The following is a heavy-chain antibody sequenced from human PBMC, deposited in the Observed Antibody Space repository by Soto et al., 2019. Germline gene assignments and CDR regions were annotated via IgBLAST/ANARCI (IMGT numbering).Heavy chain of an antibody. D-gene: IGHD6-19*01. V-gene: IGHV5-51*01. CDR3: TRHSSGSYPYYYYGLDV. J-gene: IGHJ6*02. Sequence: GESLKISCKGSGYSFTNYWIGWVRQMPGKGLEWMGIIYPGDSDTRYSPSFQGQVTISADKSINTAYLQWSSLKASDTAIYYCTRHSSGSYPYYYYGLDVWGQGTTVTVSS. CDR2: IYPGDSDT. CDR1: GYSFTNYW.